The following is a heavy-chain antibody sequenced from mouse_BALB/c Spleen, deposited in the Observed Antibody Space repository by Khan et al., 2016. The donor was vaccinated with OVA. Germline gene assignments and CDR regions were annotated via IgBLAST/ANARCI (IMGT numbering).Heavy chain of an antibody. D-gene: IGHD2-12*01. J-gene: IGHJ3*01. CDR2: IIYTGYT. CDR3: ARSTYRYAFVY. CDR1: GDSITSGY. V-gene: IGHV3-8*02. Sequence: EVQLQESGPSLVKPSQTLSLTCSVTGDSITSGYWNWIRKFPGNKLEYMGYIIYTGYTYYNPSLKSRISINRHTSKNQYYLQLNSVTDEDTATDYCARSTYRYAFVYWGQGTLVTVSA.